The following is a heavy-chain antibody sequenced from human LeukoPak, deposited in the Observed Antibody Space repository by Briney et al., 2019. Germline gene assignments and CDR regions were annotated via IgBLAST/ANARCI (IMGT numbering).Heavy chain of an antibody. CDR1: RGSISTFY. Sequence: SETLSLTCTVSRGSISTFYWSWIRQPAGKGLEWIGHIYTSGTTNYNPSLKSRVTMSIDTSKNQFSLKLSSVTAADTAVYYCARGEMATIKDAFDIWGQGTMVTVSS. J-gene: IGHJ3*02. CDR2: IYTSGTT. D-gene: IGHD5-24*01. V-gene: IGHV4-4*07. CDR3: ARGEMATIKDAFDI.